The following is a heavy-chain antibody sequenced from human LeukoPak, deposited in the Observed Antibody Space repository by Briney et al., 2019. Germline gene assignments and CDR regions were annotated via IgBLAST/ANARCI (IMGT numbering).Heavy chain of an antibody. D-gene: IGHD3-3*01. V-gene: IGHV3-74*01. CDR1: GFTFSNYW. CDR3: VSGSLQSGYNFDY. CDR2: IKYDGSAT. J-gene: IGHJ4*02. Sequence: GGSLRLSCAASGFTFSNYWMHWIRQVPGKGLVWVSHIKYDGSATNYADSVRGRFTISRDNAKNTLYLQMNSLRAEDTAVYYCVSGSLQSGYNFDYWGQGALVTVSS.